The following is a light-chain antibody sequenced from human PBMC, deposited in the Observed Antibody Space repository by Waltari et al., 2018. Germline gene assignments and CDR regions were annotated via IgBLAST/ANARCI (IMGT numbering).Light chain of an antibody. J-gene: IGKJ1*01. CDR1: QSVSRT. CDR3: QHYVRLPAT. Sequence: EIVLTQSPGTLSLSPGERATLSCRASQSVSRTLAWYQQKPGQAPKLLLYGASIRATGIPDRFTGSGSGTDFSLTISSLEPEDFAIYLCQHYVRLPATFGQGTKVEIK. CDR2: GAS. V-gene: IGKV3-20*01.